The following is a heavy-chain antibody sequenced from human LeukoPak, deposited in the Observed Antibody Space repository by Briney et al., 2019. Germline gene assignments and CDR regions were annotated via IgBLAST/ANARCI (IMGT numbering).Heavy chain of an antibody. CDR2: IIPIFGTA. CDR1: GDTFSSYA. D-gene: IGHD3-9*01. Sequence: ASVKVSCKASGDTFSSYAISWVRQAPGQGLEWMGGIIPIFGTANYAQKFQGRVTITTDESTSTAYMELSSLRSEDTAVYYCAREGYYDILTGYSPGWFDPWGQGTLVTVSS. CDR3: AREGYYDILTGYSPGWFDP. V-gene: IGHV1-69*05. J-gene: IGHJ5*02.